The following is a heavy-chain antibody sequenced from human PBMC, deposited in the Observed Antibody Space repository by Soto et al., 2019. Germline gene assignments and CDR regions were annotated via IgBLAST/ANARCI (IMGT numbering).Heavy chain of an antibody. CDR3: CTGLWRGGFDP. J-gene: IGHJ5*02. CDR2: IRSKSDGGTT. D-gene: IGHD2-21*01. Sequence: EVQLVESGGGLVKPGGSLRLSCAASDFTFSNAYMNWVRQAPGKGLEWVGRIRSKSDGGTTEYSPPVKGRFTISRDDSKNTLYLQMNSLKTEDTAVYYCCTGLWRGGFDPWGQGTLVTVSS. V-gene: IGHV3-15*07. CDR1: DFTFSNAY.